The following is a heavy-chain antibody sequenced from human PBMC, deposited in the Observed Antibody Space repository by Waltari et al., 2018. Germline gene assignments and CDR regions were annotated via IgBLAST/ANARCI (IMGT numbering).Heavy chain of an antibody. V-gene: IGHV3-53*01. CDR1: GFTVSSNY. CDR2: IYSGGST. CDR3: AREQVGASGYFDY. D-gene: IGHD1-26*01. J-gene: IGHJ4*02. Sequence: VQLVESGGGLIQPGGSLSLSCAASGFTVSSNYMSWVRQAPGKGLEWVSGIYSGGSTYYADSVKGRFTIARDNSKNTLYLQMNSLRAEDTAVYYCAREQVGASGYFDYWGQGTLVTVSS.